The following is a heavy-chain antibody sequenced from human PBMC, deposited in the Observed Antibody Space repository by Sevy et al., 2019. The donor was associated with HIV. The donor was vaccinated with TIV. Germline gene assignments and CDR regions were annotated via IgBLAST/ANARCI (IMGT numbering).Heavy chain of an antibody. CDR1: YGSIIGYH. CDR2: ISYTGDT. Sequence: SETLSLTCTVSYGSIIGYHWSWIRQPPGKTLEYVGYISYTGDTNSNPSLNSRVTMSVDTSKNQFSLKVTSVTAADTAVYYCARATPVRSGDDSLNWFDPWGQGTLVTVSS. J-gene: IGHJ5*02. CDR3: ARATPVRSGDDSLNWFDP. V-gene: IGHV4-59*01. D-gene: IGHD5-12*01.